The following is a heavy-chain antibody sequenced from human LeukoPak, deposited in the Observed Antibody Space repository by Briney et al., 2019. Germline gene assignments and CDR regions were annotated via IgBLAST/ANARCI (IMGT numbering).Heavy chain of an antibody. J-gene: IGHJ4*02. CDR2: IYYSGST. Sequence: SETLSLTCTVSGGSISSYYWSWIRQPPGKGLEWIGYIYYSGSTNYNPSLKSRVTISVDTSKNQFSLKLSSVTAADTAVYYCARRKRSAAGPFDYWGQGTLVTVSS. V-gene: IGHV4-59*08. CDR3: ARRKRSAAGPFDY. D-gene: IGHD6-13*01. CDR1: GGSISSYY.